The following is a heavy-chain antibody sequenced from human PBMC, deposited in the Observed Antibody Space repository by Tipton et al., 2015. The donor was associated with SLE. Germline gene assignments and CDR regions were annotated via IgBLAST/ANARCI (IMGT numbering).Heavy chain of an antibody. D-gene: IGHD1-1*01. Sequence: TLSLTCTVSGGSISGHYWSWIRQTAGKGPEWMGRIFVSGTTNYNPSLKSRVTISVDTSKSQFSLELTSVTAADTAVYYCGRHKTATRAFDFWGQGTLVTVSS. CDR3: GRHKTATRAFDF. V-gene: IGHV4-4*07. CDR2: IFVSGTT. J-gene: IGHJ3*01. CDR1: GGSISGHY.